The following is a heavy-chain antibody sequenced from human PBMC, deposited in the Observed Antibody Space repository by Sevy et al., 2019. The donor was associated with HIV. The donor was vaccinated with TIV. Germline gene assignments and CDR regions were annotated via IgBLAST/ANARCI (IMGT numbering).Heavy chain of an antibody. J-gene: IGHJ4*02. V-gene: IGHV3-30*04. Sequence: GGSLRLSCAASGFTFSDYAIHWVRQAPGKGLEWLAVISYHGRNQFYADSVRGRFTISRDDSKNTVYLQMDSLRPDDTTVYYCARKQFVLPFDYWGQGTLVTVSS. CDR2: ISYHGRNQ. CDR3: ARKQFVLPFDY. D-gene: IGHD6-6*01. CDR1: GFTFSDYA.